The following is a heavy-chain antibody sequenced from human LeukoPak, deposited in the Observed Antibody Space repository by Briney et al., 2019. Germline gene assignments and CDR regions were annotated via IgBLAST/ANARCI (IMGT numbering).Heavy chain of an antibody. V-gene: IGHV4-4*07. J-gene: IGHJ4*02. CDR1: AGFISNYF. D-gene: IGHD2-15*01. CDR2: IHDNGDS. CDR3: ARAPSGCGGTCPSDH. Sequence: SETLSLTCTVSAGFISNYFWSWIRQPAGKGLEWIGRIHDNGDSNHNPSLKSRVTMSLDTSRNQVSLRLASVTAADTAVYYCARAPSGCGGTCPSDHWGPGTQATVSS.